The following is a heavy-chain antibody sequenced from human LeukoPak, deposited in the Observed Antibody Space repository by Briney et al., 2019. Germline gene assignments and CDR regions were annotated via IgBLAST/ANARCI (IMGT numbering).Heavy chain of an antibody. CDR2: INSDGSEG. CDR1: GFTFSGFW. J-gene: IGHJ3*01. CDR3: ARASYSSSSSV. Sequence: GGSLRLSCAVSGFTFSGFWMSWSRQAPGKGLEWVASINSDGSEGYYADVVKGRFTISRDNAKNSLYLQINSLRAEDTAVYYCARASYSSSSSVWGQGTMVTVSS. D-gene: IGHD6-6*01. V-gene: IGHV3-7*03.